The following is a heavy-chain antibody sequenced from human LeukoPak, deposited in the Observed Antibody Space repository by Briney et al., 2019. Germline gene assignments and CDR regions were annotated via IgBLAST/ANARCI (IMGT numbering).Heavy chain of an antibody. V-gene: IGHV4-39*01. D-gene: IGHD1-26*01. Sequence: SETLSLTCTVSGGSISSSSYYWGWIRQPPGKGLEWIGSIYYSGSTYYNPSLKSRVTISVDTSKNQFSLKLSSVTAADTAVYYCARQRNYSGSYFFDPWGQGTLVTVSS. J-gene: IGHJ5*02. CDR1: GGSISSSSYY. CDR3: ARQRNYSGSYFFDP. CDR2: IYYSGST.